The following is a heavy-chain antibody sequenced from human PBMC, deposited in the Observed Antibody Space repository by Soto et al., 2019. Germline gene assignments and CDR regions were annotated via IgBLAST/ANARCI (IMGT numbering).Heavy chain of an antibody. D-gene: IGHD3-3*01. V-gene: IGHV1-24*01. J-gene: IGHJ5*02. CDR1: GYTLTELS. CDR2: FDAEDCET. CDR3: ARNPPYLSFLEWSPEGMFDV. Sequence: ASVKVSCKVSGYTLTELSMHWVRQAPGKGLEWMGGFDAEDCETIYAQKLQGRVTMTEDTSTDTAYMELSSLRSEDTAVYYCARNPPYLSFLEWSPEGMFDVWGQGTQVTVSS.